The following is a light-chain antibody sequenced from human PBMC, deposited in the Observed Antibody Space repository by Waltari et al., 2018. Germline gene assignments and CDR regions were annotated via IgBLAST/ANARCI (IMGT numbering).Light chain of an antibody. J-gene: IGKJ4*01. V-gene: IGKV3-15*01. CDR2: GAS. Sequence: EVVMTQSPAMASVSPGERAALFCRASQSVKSNVAWYQQKPGQAPRLLLYGASTRATGVPVRFSGSGPGTEFTLTISSLQSEDFAVYYCQQYDNWPPTFGGGAKVEIK. CDR3: QQYDNWPPT. CDR1: QSVKSN.